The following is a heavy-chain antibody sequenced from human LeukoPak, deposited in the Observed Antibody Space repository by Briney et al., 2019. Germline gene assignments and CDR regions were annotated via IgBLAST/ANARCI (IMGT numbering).Heavy chain of an antibody. CDR1: GYTFTCYD. CDR3: ARGYSYGYSFDY. V-gene: IGHV1-2*02. CDR2: INPHSGVT. D-gene: IGHD5-18*01. Sequence: ATVYVTCRASGYTFTCYDKHWGRQAHAPGIELMGWINPHSGVTNYAKKFQGRVTMTKDTSISTAYMELSRLRSDDTAVYYCARGYSYGYSFDYWGQGTLVTVSS. J-gene: IGHJ4*02.